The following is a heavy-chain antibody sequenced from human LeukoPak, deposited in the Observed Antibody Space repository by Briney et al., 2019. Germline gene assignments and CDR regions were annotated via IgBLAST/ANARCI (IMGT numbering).Heavy chain of an antibody. CDR1: GFSITDYG. Sequence: PGGSLRLSCEASGFSITDYGMHWVRQAPGKGLEWVAVIWYDGSNKYYADSVKGRFTISRDNAKNSLYLQMNSLRAEDTAVYYCARGLAARHWGQGTLVTVSS. CDR3: ARGLAARH. CDR2: IWYDGSNK. V-gene: IGHV3-33*08. D-gene: IGHD6-25*01. J-gene: IGHJ4*02.